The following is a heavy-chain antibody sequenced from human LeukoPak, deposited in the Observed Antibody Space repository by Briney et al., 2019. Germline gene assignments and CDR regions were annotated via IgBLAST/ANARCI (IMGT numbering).Heavy chain of an antibody. Sequence: SETLSLTCTVSGGSISSSSYYWSWIRQPAGKGLEWIGRIYTSGSTNYNPSLKSRVTMSVDTSKNQFSLKLSSVTAADTAVYYCARDLEGAEGFDYWGQGTLVTVSS. D-gene: IGHD1-26*01. CDR3: ARDLEGAEGFDY. J-gene: IGHJ4*02. V-gene: IGHV4-61*02. CDR2: IYTSGST. CDR1: GGSISSSSYY.